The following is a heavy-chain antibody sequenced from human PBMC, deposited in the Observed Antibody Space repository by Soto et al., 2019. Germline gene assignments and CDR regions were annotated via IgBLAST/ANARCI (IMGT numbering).Heavy chain of an antibody. V-gene: IGHV3-48*03. CDR2: ISSSGSTI. Sequence: PGGSLRLSCAVSGFTFSSYEMNWVRQAPGKGLEWVSYISSSGSTIYYADSVKGRFTISRDNAKNSLYLQMNSLRAEDTAVYYCARDRDVWYYYGMDVWGQGTTVTVSS. J-gene: IGHJ6*02. CDR1: GFTFSSYE. CDR3: ARDRDVWYYYGMDV. D-gene: IGHD2-21*02.